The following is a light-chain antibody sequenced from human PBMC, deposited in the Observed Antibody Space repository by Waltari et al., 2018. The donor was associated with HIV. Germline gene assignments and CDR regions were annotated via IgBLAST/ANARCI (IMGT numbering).Light chain of an antibody. CDR2: LSS. V-gene: IGKV2-28*01. Sequence: DIVVTQSPLSLPVPPEEPASISCRSRQSLLHRSGYYYLDWYLQKPRQSPMLLLYLSSNRAAGAPDRFSGSGSGTDFTLIISRVEADDVGIYYCMQTLPPRTFGQGTRLDIK. CDR3: MQTLPPRT. CDR1: QSLLHRSGYYY. J-gene: IGKJ5*01.